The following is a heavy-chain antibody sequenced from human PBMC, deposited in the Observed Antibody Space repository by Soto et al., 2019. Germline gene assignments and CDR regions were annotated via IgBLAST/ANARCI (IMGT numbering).Heavy chain of an antibody. CDR2: ISYDGSNK. V-gene: IGHV3-30*14. J-gene: IGHJ6*02. CDR1: GFTFSSYA. Sequence: GGSLRLSCAASGFTFSSYAMHWVRQAPGKGLEWVAVISYDGSNKYYADSVKGRFTISRDNSKNTLYLQMNSLRAEDTALYYCARDRGIVVLSAAPYYSGMDVWGQGTTVTVSS. D-gene: IGHD2-2*01. CDR3: ARDRGIVVLSAAPYYSGMDV.